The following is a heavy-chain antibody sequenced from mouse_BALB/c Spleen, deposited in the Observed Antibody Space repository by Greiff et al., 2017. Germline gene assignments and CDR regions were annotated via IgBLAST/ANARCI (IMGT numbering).Heavy chain of an antibody. Sequence: VKLVESGPGLVQPSQSLSITCTVSGFSLTSYGVHWVRQSPGKGLEWLGVIWSGGSTDYNAAFISRLSISKDNSKSQVFFKMNSLQADDTAIYYCARPQGLGRGWFAYWGQGTLVTVSA. CDR1: GFSLTSYG. J-gene: IGHJ3*01. CDR2: IWSGGST. CDR3: ARPQGLGRGWFAY. D-gene: IGHD4-1*01. V-gene: IGHV2-4-1*01.